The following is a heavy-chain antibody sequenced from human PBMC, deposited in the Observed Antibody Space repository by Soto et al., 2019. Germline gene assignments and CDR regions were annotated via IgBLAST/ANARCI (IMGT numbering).Heavy chain of an antibody. CDR1: GFTFSSYS. V-gene: IGHV3-48*01. CDR2: ISSSSSTI. CDR3: ARDLRSRAGYFDL. D-gene: IGHD4-17*01. J-gene: IGHJ2*01. Sequence: EVQLVESGGGLVQPGGSLRLSCAASGFTFSSYSMNWVRQAPGKGLEWVSYISSSSSTIYYADSVKGRFTISRDNAKNSLYLQMNSLRAEDTAVYYCARDLRSRAGYFDLGGRGTLGTVAS.